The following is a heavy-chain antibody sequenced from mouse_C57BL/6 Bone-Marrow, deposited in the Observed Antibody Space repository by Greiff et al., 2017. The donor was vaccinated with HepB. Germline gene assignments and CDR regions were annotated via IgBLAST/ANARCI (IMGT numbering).Heavy chain of an antibody. CDR1: GFSLSTFGMG. CDR2: IWWDDDK. CDR3: ARINYYGSPAWFAY. V-gene: IGHV8-8*01. D-gene: IGHD1-1*01. Sequence: QVTLKESGPGILQPSQTLSLTCSFSGFSLSTFGMGVGWIRQPSGKGLEWLAHIWWDDDKYYNPALKSRLTISKDTSKNQVFLKTAHVDTADTATYYCARINYYGSPAWFAYWGQGTLVTVSA. J-gene: IGHJ3*01.